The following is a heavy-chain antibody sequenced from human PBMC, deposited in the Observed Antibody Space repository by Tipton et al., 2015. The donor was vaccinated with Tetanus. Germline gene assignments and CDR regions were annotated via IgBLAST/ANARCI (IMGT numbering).Heavy chain of an antibody. CDR2: MFYGGSP. CDR3: ARDPYYNGGGYFDY. V-gene: IGHV4-61*01. D-gene: IGHD3-10*01. J-gene: IGHJ4*02. CDR1: GGSVSSGSYY. Sequence: TLSLTCTVSGGSVSSGSYYWSWIRQRPGKGLEWIGYMFYGGSPKYNPSLKSRVTILVDKSKNQLSLKLRSVTAADTAVYFCARDPYYNGGGYFDYWGRGTLVTVSS.